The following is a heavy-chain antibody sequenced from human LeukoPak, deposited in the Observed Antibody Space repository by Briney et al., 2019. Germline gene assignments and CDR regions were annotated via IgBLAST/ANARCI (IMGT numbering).Heavy chain of an antibody. CDR2: IYHSGST. D-gene: IGHD3-9*01. Sequence: SQTLSLTCAASGGSISSGGYSWSWIRQPPGKGLEWIGYIYHSGSTYYNPSLKSRVTISVDRSKNQFSLKLSSVTAADTAVYYCAREVRYYDILTGYYEGWFDPWGQGTLVTVSS. J-gene: IGHJ5*02. V-gene: IGHV4-30-2*01. CDR1: GGSISSGGYS. CDR3: AREVRYYDILTGYYEGWFDP.